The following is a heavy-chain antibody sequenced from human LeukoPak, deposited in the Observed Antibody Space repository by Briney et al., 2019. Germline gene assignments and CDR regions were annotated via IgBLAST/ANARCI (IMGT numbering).Heavy chain of an antibody. CDR2: IRGDGRAT. J-gene: IGHJ4*02. CDR3: AKDHRPYCGGDCPFDY. D-gene: IGHD2-21*02. CDR1: GFIFTDYW. Sequence: GVLRLSCAASGFIFTDYWMHWVRQAPGKELVWVARIRGDGRATTYADSVKGRFTISRDNAMSTVSLQMKSLRAEDTGVYYCAKDHRPYCGGDCPFDYWGQGTLVTVSS. V-gene: IGHV3-74*01.